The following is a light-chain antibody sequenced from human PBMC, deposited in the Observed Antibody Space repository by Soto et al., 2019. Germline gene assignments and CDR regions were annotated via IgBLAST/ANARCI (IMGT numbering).Light chain of an antibody. CDR3: QQYGNSRT. CDR1: QSVYSNY. CDR2: EAS. J-gene: IGKJ1*01. V-gene: IGKV3-20*01. Sequence: EIVLTQSPGTLSLSPGERATLSCRASQSVYSNYLSWFQQKPGQAPRLLIYEASNRATGIPDRFSGSGSGTDFTLTISRLEPEDFAVYYCQQYGNSRTFGQGTKVDIK.